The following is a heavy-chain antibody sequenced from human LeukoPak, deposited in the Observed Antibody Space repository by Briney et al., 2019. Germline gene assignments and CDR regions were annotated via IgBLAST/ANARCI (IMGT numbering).Heavy chain of an antibody. Sequence: GESLRLSCAASGFTFSRYGMHWVRQAPGKGLEWVAFTRFDEANEYYADAVKGRFTISRDNSKNTLYLQINSLRAEDTAVYYCAKDEYDYGSGSNDYWGQGTLVTVSS. CDR3: AKDEYDYGSGSNDY. V-gene: IGHV3-30*02. CDR2: TRFDEANE. J-gene: IGHJ4*02. D-gene: IGHD3-10*01. CDR1: GFTFSRYG.